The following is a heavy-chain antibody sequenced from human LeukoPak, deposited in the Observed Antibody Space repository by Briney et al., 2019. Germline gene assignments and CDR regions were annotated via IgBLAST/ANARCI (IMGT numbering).Heavy chain of an antibody. J-gene: IGHJ4*02. Sequence: GGSLRLSCAASGFTFSSYFWMHWVRQAPGKGLVWVSRIKSDGSSSTYADSVKGRFTISRDNAKNSLYLQMNSLKAEDTAVYYCGRFTRSGDSVYWGQGTLVTVSS. D-gene: IGHD7-27*01. V-gene: IGHV3-74*01. CDR2: IKSDGSSS. CDR1: GFTFSSYFW. CDR3: GRFTRSGDSVY.